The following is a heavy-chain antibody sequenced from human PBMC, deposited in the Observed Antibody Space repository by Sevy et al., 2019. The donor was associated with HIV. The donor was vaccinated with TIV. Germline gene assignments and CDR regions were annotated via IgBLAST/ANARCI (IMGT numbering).Heavy chain of an antibody. CDR1: GFNFSTSS. J-gene: IGHJ3*02. Sequence: GGSLRLSCAASGFNFSTSSMNWLRQAPGGGLEWLSYISSISATIYYTDSVKGRFTISRENAKNSLYLQMTTLRDEDTAVYYCARNYYDSSGYYFGGNPFDIWGQGTMVTVSS. V-gene: IGHV3-48*02. D-gene: IGHD3-22*01. CDR3: ARNYYDSSGYYFGGNPFDI. CDR2: ISSISATI.